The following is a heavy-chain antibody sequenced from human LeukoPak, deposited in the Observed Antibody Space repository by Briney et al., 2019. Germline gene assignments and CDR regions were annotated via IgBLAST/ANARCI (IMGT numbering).Heavy chain of an antibody. J-gene: IGHJ4*02. V-gene: IGHV6-1*01. CDR2: TYYRSNWYN. CDR1: GDSVSNNSGA. CDR3: ARTMADTVAVDY. Sequence: SQTLSLTCAISGDSVSNNSGAWNWIRQSPSRGLEWLGRTYYRSNWYNDYAVSVKSRITLHPDTSKNQFSLQLNSVSPEDTAVYYCARTMADTVAVDYWGQGTLVTVSS. D-gene: IGHD4-11*01.